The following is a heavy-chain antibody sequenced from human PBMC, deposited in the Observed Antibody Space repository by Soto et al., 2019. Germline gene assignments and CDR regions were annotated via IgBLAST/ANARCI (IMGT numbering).Heavy chain of an antibody. CDR1: GGSVSSGNYY. CDR2: IYYDGST. J-gene: IGHJ6*03. CDR3: ARGRIVVVPAAMTPGRYYYMDV. Sequence: SETLSLTCTVSGGSVSSGNYYWSWIRQPPGKGLEWIGNIYYDGSTYYSPSLKSRVTMSADTSKNQFSLKLNSVTAADTAVYYCARGRIVVVPAAMTPGRYYYMDVWGKGTTVTVSS. V-gene: IGHV4-61*01. D-gene: IGHD2-2*01.